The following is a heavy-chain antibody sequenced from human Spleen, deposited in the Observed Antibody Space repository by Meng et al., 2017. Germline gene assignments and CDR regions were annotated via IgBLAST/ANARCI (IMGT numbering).Heavy chain of an antibody. J-gene: IGHJ4*02. CDR1: GDSISSDIW. CDR3: GRDQGRELINH. D-gene: IGHD1-7*01. Sequence: VQLQDSGPGLVKPSGTLSLTCTVSGDSISSDIWWSWVRQPPGKGLEWIGEVYHRGDTNYNPSLKSRVDISVDKSKNQFYLSLFSVTAADTAVYYCGRDQGRELINHWGQGTLVTVSS. V-gene: IGHV4-4*02. CDR2: VYHRGDT.